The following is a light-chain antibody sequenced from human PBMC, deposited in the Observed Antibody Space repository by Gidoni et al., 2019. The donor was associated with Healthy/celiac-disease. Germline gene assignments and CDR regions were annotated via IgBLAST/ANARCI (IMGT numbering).Light chain of an antibody. Sequence: DIQMTPSPSTLSASVGDRVTITCRASHSISSWLAWYQKKPGKAPKLLIYKASSLESGVPSRFSGSGSGKEFNLTISSLQPDDFATYYCQQYNSYLFNFGPGTKVEIK. CDR2: KAS. CDR1: HSISSW. V-gene: IGKV1-5*03. CDR3: QQYNSYLFN. J-gene: IGKJ3*01.